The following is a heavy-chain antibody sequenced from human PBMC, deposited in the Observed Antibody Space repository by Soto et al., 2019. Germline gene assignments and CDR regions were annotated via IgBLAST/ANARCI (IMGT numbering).Heavy chain of an antibody. Sequence: QVQLVQSGAEVKKPGSSVKVSCKASGGTFSSYTISWVRQAPGQGLEWMGRIIPILGIANYAQKFQGRVTITADKSTSTAFMEVSSLRSEDTAVYYCARDEGYCSGGSCDAISLDYWGQGTLVTVSS. CDR1: GGTFSSYT. D-gene: IGHD2-15*01. CDR3: ARDEGYCSGGSCDAISLDY. V-gene: IGHV1-69*08. CDR2: IIPILGIA. J-gene: IGHJ4*02.